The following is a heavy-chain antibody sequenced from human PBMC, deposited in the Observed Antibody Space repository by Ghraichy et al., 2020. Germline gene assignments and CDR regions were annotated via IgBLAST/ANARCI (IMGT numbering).Heavy chain of an antibody. CDR1: GFTFSSYS. V-gene: IGHV3-48*02. J-gene: IGHJ6*02. D-gene: IGHD2-2*01. Sequence: GGSLRLSCAASGFTFSSYSMNWVRQAPGKGLEWVSYISSSSSTIYYADTVKGRFTISRDNAKNSLYLQMNSLREEDTAVYYCAREGAVEYCSSTSCYVSDYYYYGMDVWGQGTTVTVSS. CDR2: ISSSSSTI. CDR3: AREGAVEYCSSTSCYVSDYYYYGMDV.